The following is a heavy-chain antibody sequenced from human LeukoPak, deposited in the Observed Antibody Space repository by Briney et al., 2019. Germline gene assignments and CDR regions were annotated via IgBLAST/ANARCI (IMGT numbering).Heavy chain of an antibody. V-gene: IGHV1-8*01. J-gene: IGHJ4*02. D-gene: IGHD3-22*01. CDR2: MNPNSGNT. Sequence: GASVKLSCKASGYTFTSYDINWVRQATGQGLEWMGGMNPNSGNTGYAQKFQGRVTMTRNTSISTAYMELSSLRSEDTAVYYCARGNVLYYYDSSGYYFDYWGQGTLVTVSS. CDR3: ARGNVLYYYDSSGYYFDY. CDR1: GYTFTSYD.